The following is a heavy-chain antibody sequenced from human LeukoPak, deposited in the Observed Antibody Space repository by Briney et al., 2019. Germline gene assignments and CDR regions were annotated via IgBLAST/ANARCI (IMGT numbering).Heavy chain of an antibody. CDR2: INYSGST. CDR3: AKSNGYGLVDI. Sequence: PSETLSLTCTISGGSIGSYFWNWIRQSPGKGLQWIGYINYSGSTNYNPSLESRVSISVDTSKNQFSLKLNSVTAADTAVYYCAKSNGYGLVDIWGQGTMTVSS. D-gene: IGHD3-10*01. J-gene: IGHJ3*02. CDR1: GGSIGSYF. V-gene: IGHV4-59*12.